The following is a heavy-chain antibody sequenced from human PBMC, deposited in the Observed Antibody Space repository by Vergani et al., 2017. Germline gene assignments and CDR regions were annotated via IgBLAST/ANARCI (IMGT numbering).Heavy chain of an antibody. CDR1: GFSFGDYG. V-gene: IGHV3-30*02. D-gene: IGHD3-16*02. Sequence: QVRLLESGGGVVQPGGSLRLSCAASGFSFGDYGMHWVRQSPGKGLDWVAFIRQDGSEQYYADSVKGRFTISRDSSNTMVYLQMNSLRIEDTAVYYCAKXLRSGGVIVYELEYWGQGTLVSVSS. J-gene: IGHJ4*02. CDR3: AKXLRSGGVIVYELEY. CDR2: IRQDGSEQ.